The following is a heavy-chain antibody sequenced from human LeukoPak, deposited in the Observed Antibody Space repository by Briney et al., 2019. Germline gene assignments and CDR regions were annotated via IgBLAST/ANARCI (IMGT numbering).Heavy chain of an antibody. CDR1: GFTVSSNY. CDR2: IYSGGST. D-gene: IGHD6-19*01. J-gene: IGHJ4*02. Sequence: SGGSLRLSCAASGFTVSSNYMSWVRQAPGKGLEWVSVIYSGGSTYYADSVKGRFTISRDNSKNTLYLQMNSLRAEDTAVYYCARASAVAGTRHYWGQGTLVTVSS. V-gene: IGHV3-66*01. CDR3: ARASAVAGTRHY.